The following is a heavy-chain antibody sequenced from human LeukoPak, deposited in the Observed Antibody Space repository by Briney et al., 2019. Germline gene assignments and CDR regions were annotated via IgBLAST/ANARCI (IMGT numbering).Heavy chain of an antibody. CDR1: GYTFTSYG. J-gene: IGHJ5*02. CDR2: ISGYNANT. D-gene: IGHD2-2*01. Sequence: ASVKVSCKTSGYTFTSYGISWVRQAPGQGLEWMGWISGYNANTNYAPKLQGRVTMTTDTSTSTVYMELRSLRSDDTAVYYCAREVGQLLTPKYNWFDPWGQGTLVTVSS. V-gene: IGHV1-18*01. CDR3: AREVGQLLTPKYNWFDP.